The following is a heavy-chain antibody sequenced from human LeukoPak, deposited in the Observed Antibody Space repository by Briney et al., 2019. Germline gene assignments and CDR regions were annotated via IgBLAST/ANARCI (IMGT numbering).Heavy chain of an antibody. Sequence: ASVKVSCKASGGTFSSYGISWVRQAPGQGLEWMGWISAYNGNTNYAQKLQGRVTMTTDTSTSTAYMELRSLRSDDTAVYYCARVRYPLRLGESKELVPLDYWGQGTLVTVSS. CDR3: ARVRYPLRLGESKELVPLDY. D-gene: IGHD3-16*01. V-gene: IGHV1-18*01. J-gene: IGHJ4*02. CDR2: ISAYNGNT. CDR1: GGTFSSYG.